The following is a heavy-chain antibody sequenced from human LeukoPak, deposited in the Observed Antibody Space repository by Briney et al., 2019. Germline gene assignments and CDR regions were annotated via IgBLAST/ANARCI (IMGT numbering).Heavy chain of an antibody. Sequence: ASVKVSCKASGYTFVNYGISWLRQAPGQGLEWMGWISPYNGQRNYAQNLQGRVTMTTDTSTTTAYMELVNLISDDTAVYYCARGRGIVPIDYWGQGTLVTVSS. D-gene: IGHD2-8*01. CDR2: ISPYNGQR. CDR3: ARGRGIVPIDY. V-gene: IGHV1-18*01. CDR1: GYTFVNYG. J-gene: IGHJ4*02.